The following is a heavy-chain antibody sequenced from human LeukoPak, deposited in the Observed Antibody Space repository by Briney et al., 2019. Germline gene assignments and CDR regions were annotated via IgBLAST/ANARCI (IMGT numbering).Heavy chain of an antibody. Sequence: GGSLRLSCAASGFTFSSYGMHWVRQAPGKGLEWVAVISYDGSNKYYADSVKGRFTISRDNSKNTLYLQMNSLRAEDTAVYYCAKAFGSGSYLSVDYWGQGTLVTVSS. CDR1: GFTFSSYG. CDR3: AKAFGSGSYLSVDY. V-gene: IGHV3-30*18. CDR2: ISYDGSNK. D-gene: IGHD3-10*01. J-gene: IGHJ4*02.